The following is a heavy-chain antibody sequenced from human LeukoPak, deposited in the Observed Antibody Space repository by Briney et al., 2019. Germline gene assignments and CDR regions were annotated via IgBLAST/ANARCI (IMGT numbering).Heavy chain of an antibody. CDR1: GYTFTSYG. CDR3: ARVIGCSGGSCYAPGDY. J-gene: IGHJ4*02. D-gene: IGHD2-15*01. Sequence: ASVKVSCKASGYTFTSYGISWVRQAPGQGLEWMGWISAYNGNTNYAQKFQGRVTMTTDTSTSTAYMELRSLRSDDTAVYYCARVIGCSGGSCYAPGDYWGQGTLVTVSS. V-gene: IGHV1-18*01. CDR2: ISAYNGNT.